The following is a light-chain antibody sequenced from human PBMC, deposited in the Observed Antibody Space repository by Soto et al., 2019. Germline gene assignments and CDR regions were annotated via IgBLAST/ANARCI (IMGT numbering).Light chain of an antibody. Sequence: EIVMTQSPATLSVSPGEVATLSCRASQTVSSNLAWYQQKPGQAPRLLIYGASTRATGIPARFSRSGSGKEFTLTLSSLQSEEFAVYYCHQYNNWPLTFGGWTKVEIK. CDR3: HQYNNWPLT. CDR1: QTVSSN. V-gene: IGKV3-15*01. CDR2: GAS. J-gene: IGKJ4*01.